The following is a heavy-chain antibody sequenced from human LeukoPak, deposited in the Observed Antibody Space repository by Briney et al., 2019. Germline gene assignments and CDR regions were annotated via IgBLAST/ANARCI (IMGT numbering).Heavy chain of an antibody. CDR1: GYTFTGYY. V-gene: IGHV1-2*02. J-gene: IGHJ4*02. CDR2: INPNSGGT. D-gene: IGHD1-1*01. Sequence: AAVKVSCKASGYTFTGYYMHWVRQAPGQGLEWMGWINPNSGGTNYAQKFQGRVTMTRDTSISTAYMELSRLRSDDTAVYYCARDHALERREKEYYFDYWGQGTLVTVSS. CDR3: ARDHALERREKEYYFDY.